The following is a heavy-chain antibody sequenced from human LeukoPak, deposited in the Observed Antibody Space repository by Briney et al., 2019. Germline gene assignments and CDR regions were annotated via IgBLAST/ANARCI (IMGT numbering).Heavy chain of an antibody. V-gene: IGHV3-21*01. CDR1: GFTFSSYS. Sequence: GGSLRLSCAAFGFTFSSYSMNWVRQAPGKGLEWVSSISSSSSYIYYADSVKGRFTISRDNAKNSQYLQMNSLRAEDTAVYYCARDLGTVAGVSYWGQGTLVTVST. D-gene: IGHD6-19*01. CDR2: ISSSSSYI. J-gene: IGHJ4*02. CDR3: ARDLGTVAGVSY.